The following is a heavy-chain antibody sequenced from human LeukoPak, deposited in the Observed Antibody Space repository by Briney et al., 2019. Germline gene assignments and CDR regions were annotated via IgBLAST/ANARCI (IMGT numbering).Heavy chain of an antibody. J-gene: IGHJ4*02. Sequence: GGSLRLSCAASGFSFSSYWMSWVRQAPGKGLEWVANIKQDGSEKYYVDSVKGRFTISRDNAENSLYLQMNSLRAEDTAVYYCARSGRPSDGVWFGELSPFDYWGQGTLVTVSS. CDR1: GFSFSSYW. V-gene: IGHV3-7*01. CDR2: IKQDGSEK. D-gene: IGHD3-10*01. CDR3: ARSGRPSDGVWFGELSPFDY.